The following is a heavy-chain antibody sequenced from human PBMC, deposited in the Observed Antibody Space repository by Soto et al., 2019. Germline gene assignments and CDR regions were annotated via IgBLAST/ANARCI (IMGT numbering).Heavy chain of an antibody. J-gene: IGHJ4*02. CDR3: ARPANYYDSSGYRY. CDR1: GGSISSYY. V-gene: IGHV4-59*01. Sequence: SETLSLTCTVSGGSISSYYWSWIRQPPGKGLEWIGYIYYSGSTNYNPSLKSRVTISVDTSKNQFSLKLSSVTAADTAVYYCARPANYYDSSGYRYWGQGTLVTVSS. CDR2: IYYSGST. D-gene: IGHD3-22*01.